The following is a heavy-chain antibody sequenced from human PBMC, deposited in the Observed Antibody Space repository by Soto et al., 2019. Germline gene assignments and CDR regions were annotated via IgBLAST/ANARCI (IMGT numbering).Heavy chain of an antibody. D-gene: IGHD6-13*01. CDR2: IYYSGST. J-gene: IGHJ4*02. CDR3: ARHGYSSRWYLYYFDY. CDR1: GGSISSYY. Sequence: QVELQESGPGLVKPSETLSLTCTVSGGSISSYYWSWIRQPPGKGLEWIGYIYYSGSTNYNPSLKSRVTISVDTSKNQFSLKLSSVTAADTAVYYCARHGYSSRWYLYYFDYWGQGTLVTVSS. V-gene: IGHV4-59*08.